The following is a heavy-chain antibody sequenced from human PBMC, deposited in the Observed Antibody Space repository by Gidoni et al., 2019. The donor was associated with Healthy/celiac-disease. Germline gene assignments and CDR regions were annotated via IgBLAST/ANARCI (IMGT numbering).Heavy chain of an antibody. D-gene: IGHD6-13*01. CDR1: GYSFTSYW. CDR2: IYPGDSDT. Sequence: VQLVQSGAAVKKPGESLKISCQGSGYSFTSYWIGWVRQMPGKGLEWLGIIYPGDSDTRYSPSFQGQVTISADKSISTAYLQWSSLKASDTAMYYCARLKQQLAKNYYYYYMDVWGKGTTVTVSS. J-gene: IGHJ6*03. CDR3: ARLKQQLAKNYYYYYMDV. V-gene: IGHV5-51*01.